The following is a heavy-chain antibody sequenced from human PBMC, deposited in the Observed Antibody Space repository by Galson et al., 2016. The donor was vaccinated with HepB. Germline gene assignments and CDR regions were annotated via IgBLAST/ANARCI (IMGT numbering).Heavy chain of an antibody. CDR1: GFTFGVYA. V-gene: IGHV3-49*03. J-gene: IGHJ4*02. Sequence: SLRLSCAASGFTFGVYAMSWFRQAPGKGLEWVGFIRSNTYGGTTEYAASVQGRFTISRADSNGIAYLQMNSLKTEDTAVYYCTPTWLGVETSSWGQGTLVTVSS. CDR3: TPTWLGVETSS. D-gene: IGHD1-26*01. CDR2: IRSNTYGGTT.